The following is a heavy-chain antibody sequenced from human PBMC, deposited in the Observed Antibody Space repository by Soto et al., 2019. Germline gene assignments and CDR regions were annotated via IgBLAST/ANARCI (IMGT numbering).Heavy chain of an antibody. CDR1: GFTFSSHE. CDR3: ARGGVY. V-gene: IGHV3-48*03. J-gene: IGHJ4*02. Sequence: EVQLVESGGGSGQPGGSLRPSCAALGFTFSSHEMNWVRQAPGKGLEWISYISGSGNITYYADSVKGRFTISRDNAQKSLYLQMHSLRVEDTAVYYCARGGVYWGQGTLVTVSS. CDR2: ISGSGNIT. D-gene: IGHD2-8*01.